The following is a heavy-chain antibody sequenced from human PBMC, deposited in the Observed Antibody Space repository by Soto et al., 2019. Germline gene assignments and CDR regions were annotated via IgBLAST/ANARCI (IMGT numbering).Heavy chain of an antibody. CDR2: MNPNSGNT. J-gene: IGHJ5*02. CDR3: AGGSTSWDWFDP. CDR1: GYTFTSYD. V-gene: IGHV1-8*01. Sequence: QVQLVQSGAEVKKPGASVKVSCKASGYTFTSYDINWVRQTTGQGLEWMGWMNPNSGNTGYAQKFQGRVTMTRNTSISTAYMELSSLRSEDTAVYYCAGGSTSWDWFDPWGQGTLVTVSS. D-gene: IGHD2-2*01.